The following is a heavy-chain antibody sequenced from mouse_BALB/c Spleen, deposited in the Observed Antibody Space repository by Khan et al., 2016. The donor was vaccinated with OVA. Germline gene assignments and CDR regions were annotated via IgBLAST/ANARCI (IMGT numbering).Heavy chain of an antibody. Sequence: QLEESGPGLVTPSQSLSLTCTVTGYSITSGYGWNWIRQFPGNKLEWMGYISYSGSTNYNPSLKSRISITRDTSKNQFFLQLNSVTTEDTATNYCARTARRKYWGQGTTLTVSS. CDR3: ARTARRKY. V-gene: IGHV3-2*02. D-gene: IGHD1-2*01. CDR2: ISYSGST. J-gene: IGHJ2*01. CDR1: GYSITSGYG.